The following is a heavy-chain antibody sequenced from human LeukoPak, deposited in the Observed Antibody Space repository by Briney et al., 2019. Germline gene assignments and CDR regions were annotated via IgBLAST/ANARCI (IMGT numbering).Heavy chain of an antibody. CDR2: IIPIFGTA. V-gene: IGHV1-69*13. D-gene: IGHD2-15*01. CDR1: GGTFSSYA. Sequence: SVTVSCKASGGTFSSYAISWVRQAPGQGLEWMGGIIPIFGTANYAQKFQGRVTITADESTSTAYMELSSLRSEDTAVYYCARVSQASHRYCSAGSCYRNSFDYWGQGTLVTVSS. CDR3: ARVSQASHRYCSAGSCYRNSFDY. J-gene: IGHJ4*02.